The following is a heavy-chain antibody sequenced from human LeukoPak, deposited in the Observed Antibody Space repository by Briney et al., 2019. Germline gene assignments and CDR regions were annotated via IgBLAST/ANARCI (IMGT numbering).Heavy chain of an antibody. D-gene: IGHD6-19*01. CDR1: GGSFSGYY. Sequence: PSETLSLTCAVYGGSFSGYYWSWIRQPPGKGLEWIGEINHSGSTNYNPSLKSRVTISVDTSKNQFSLKLSSVTAADTAVYYCARVPYSSGWYLNWGQGTLVIVSS. V-gene: IGHV4-34*01. CDR3: ARVPYSSGWYLN. CDR2: INHSGST. J-gene: IGHJ4*02.